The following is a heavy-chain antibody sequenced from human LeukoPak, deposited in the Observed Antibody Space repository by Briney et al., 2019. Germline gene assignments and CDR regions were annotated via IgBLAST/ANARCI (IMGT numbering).Heavy chain of an antibody. CDR2: MNPNSGNT. J-gene: IGHJ4*02. V-gene: IGHV1-8*03. Sequence: ASVKVSCKASGYTFTSYDSNWVRQAPGQGLEWMGWMNPNSGNTVYAQKFQGRVTITSNTSISTAYMELSSLRSEDTAVYYCARGQVAGPYWGQGTLVTVSS. CDR3: ARGQVAGPY. CDR1: GYTFTSYD. D-gene: IGHD6-19*01.